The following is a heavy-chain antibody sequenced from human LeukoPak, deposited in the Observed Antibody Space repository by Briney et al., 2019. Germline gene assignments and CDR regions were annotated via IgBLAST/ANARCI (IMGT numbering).Heavy chain of an antibody. CDR2: INTSGGST. CDR3: AKNGDRGAYCSGGSCYPYFYYYMDV. Sequence: GGSLRLSCAASGFTFSSYGMSWVRQAPGKGLEWVSAINTSGGSTYYADSVKGRFTISRDNSKNTLYLQMNNLRAEDTVIYYCAKNGDRGAYCSGGSCYPYFYYYMDVWGKGTTVTISS. J-gene: IGHJ6*03. V-gene: IGHV3-23*01. D-gene: IGHD2-15*01. CDR1: GFTFSSYG.